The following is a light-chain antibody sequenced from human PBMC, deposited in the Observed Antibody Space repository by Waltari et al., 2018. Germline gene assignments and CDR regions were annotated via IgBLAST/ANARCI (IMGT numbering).Light chain of an antibody. J-gene: IGKJ1*01. CDR1: QSVSRT. Sequence: IVLTQSPATLSLSPGERATVSCRASQSVSRTLAWYQQKPGQAPRLLIYDASTRATGIADRFSGSGSGTDFSLTISRLEPEDFAVYYCQKYGRLPATFGQGTKVEIK. V-gene: IGKV3-20*01. CDR2: DAS. CDR3: QKYGRLPAT.